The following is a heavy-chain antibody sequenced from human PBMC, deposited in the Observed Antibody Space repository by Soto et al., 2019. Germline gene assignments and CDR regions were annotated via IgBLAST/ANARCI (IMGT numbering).Heavy chain of an antibody. CDR2: VNTYKGNT. V-gene: IGHV1-18*01. CDR1: GYTFTDYG. Sequence: QVQLVQSGAEVKKPGASVKVSCEASGYTFTDYGITWVRQAPGQGLEWMGWVNTYKGNTKYAQRLQGRVTMTTETSTSTAYMELRSLRSDDTAVYFWARERGNYRYFDYWGQGTLVTVSS. D-gene: IGHD3-16*02. CDR3: ARERGNYRYFDY. J-gene: IGHJ4*02.